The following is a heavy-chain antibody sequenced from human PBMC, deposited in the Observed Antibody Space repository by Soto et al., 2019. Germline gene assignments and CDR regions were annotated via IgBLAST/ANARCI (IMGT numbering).Heavy chain of an antibody. CDR1: GSCISSGYY. D-gene: IGHD6-19*01. J-gene: IGHJ4*02. CDR3: ARVVAVAAKDRYYFDY. Sequence: SETLSLTCAVSGSCISSGYYWCWSRQPPRKGLEWIGSIYHSGSTYYNPSLNSRVTISVDTSKKQFSLKLSSVTAAEKAVYYCARVVAVAAKDRYYFDYWGQGTLVTVSS. V-gene: IGHV4-38-2*01. CDR2: IYHSGST.